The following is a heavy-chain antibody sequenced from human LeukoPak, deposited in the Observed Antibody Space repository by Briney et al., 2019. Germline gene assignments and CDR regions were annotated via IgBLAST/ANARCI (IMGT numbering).Heavy chain of an antibody. Sequence: GGSLRLSCAASGFTFSSYSMNWVRQAPGKGLEWVSVIYSGGSTYYADSVKGRFTISRDNSKNTLYLQMNSLRAEDTAVYYCAITVTTSTYYFDYWGQGTLVTVSS. V-gene: IGHV3-66*01. J-gene: IGHJ4*02. CDR3: AITVTTSTYYFDY. CDR1: GFTFSSYS. D-gene: IGHD4-11*01. CDR2: IYSGGST.